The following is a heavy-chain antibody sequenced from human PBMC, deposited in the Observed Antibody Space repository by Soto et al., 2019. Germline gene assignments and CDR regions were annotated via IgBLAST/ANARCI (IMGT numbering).Heavy chain of an antibody. CDR1: GYTFTSYD. D-gene: IGHD3-22*01. V-gene: IGHV1-8*01. CDR2: MNPNSGNT. CDR3: ARRDSSSVVYGMDV. Sequence: XSVKVSCKASGYTFTSYDINWVRQATGQGLEWMGWMNPNSGNTGYAQKFQGRVTMTRNTSISTAYMELSSLRSEDTAVYYCARRDSSSVVYGMDVWGQGTTVTVS. J-gene: IGHJ6*02.